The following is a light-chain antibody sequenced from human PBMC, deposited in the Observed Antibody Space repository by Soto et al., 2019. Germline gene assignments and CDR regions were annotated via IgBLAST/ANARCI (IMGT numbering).Light chain of an antibody. J-gene: IGKJ1*01. Sequence: DIQMTQSPSTLSASVGDRVTITCRASQSISTYLNWYQQKPGKTPKLLIYDASSLQSGIPSRFSGSGSGTDFTLTINSLQPEDFATYYCQQSYSTPRTFGQGTRWIS. V-gene: IGKV1-39*01. CDR1: QSISTY. CDR2: DAS. CDR3: QQSYSTPRT.